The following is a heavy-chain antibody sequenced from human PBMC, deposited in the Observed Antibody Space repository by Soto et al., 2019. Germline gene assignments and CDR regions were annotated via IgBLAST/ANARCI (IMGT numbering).Heavy chain of an antibody. V-gene: IGHV3-48*02. D-gene: IGHD6-13*01. CDR2: IISSSSTI. J-gene: IGHJ4*02. CDR3: AQLGAAGTRNYFDY. CDR1: GFTFSSYS. Sequence: GGSLRLSCAASGFTFSSYSMNWVRQAPGKGLEWVSYIISSSSTIYYADSVKGRFTISRDNAKNSLYLQMNSLRDEDTAVYYCAQLGAAGTRNYFDYWGQGTLVTVSS.